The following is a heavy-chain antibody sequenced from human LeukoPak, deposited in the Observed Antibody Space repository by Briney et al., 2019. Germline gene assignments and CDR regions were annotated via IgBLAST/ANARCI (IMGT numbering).Heavy chain of an antibody. CDR2: ISGGSESGGNP. Sequence: PGGSMRLSCAASGFAFRNFAMNWVRQAPRKGLEWVSVISGGSESGGNPYYADSVKGRFTISRDNSKNTLYLQMNSLRAEDTAVYYCARGPRGGSGYFYFDYWGQGTLVTVSS. CDR3: ARGPRGGSGYFYFDY. J-gene: IGHJ4*02. D-gene: IGHD3-22*01. V-gene: IGHV3-23*01. CDR1: GFAFRNFA.